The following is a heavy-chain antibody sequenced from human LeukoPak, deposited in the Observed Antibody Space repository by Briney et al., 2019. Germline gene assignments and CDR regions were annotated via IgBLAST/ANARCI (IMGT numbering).Heavy chain of an antibody. CDR3: ATRPDGNDVPYFDY. V-gene: IGHV3-66*01. J-gene: IGHJ4*02. CDR2: IYSGGSS. D-gene: IGHD5-12*01. Sequence: PGGSLRLSCAASGLTVGFKCMSWVRQAPGKGLEWVSIIYSGGSSYYADSVKGRFTASRDTSKNTLYLQMNSLRAEDTAVYYCATRPDGNDVPYFDYWGQGTLVTVSS. CDR1: GLTVGFKC.